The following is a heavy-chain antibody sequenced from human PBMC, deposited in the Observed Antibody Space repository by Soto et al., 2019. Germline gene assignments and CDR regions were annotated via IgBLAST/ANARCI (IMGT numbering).Heavy chain of an antibody. J-gene: IGHJ4*02. CDR2: LTWNGEVL. D-gene: IGHD3-22*01. CDR1: GFTFDDYA. Sequence: PGGSLRLSCVASGFTFDDYAIHWVRQTPGKGLEWVSGLTWNGEVLGYADSVKGRFTISRDNAKNSLYLEMNSLRPEDTALYYCVKDSESSGYLTNLDYWGQGPLVTVSS. CDR3: VKDSESSGYLTNLDY. V-gene: IGHV3-9*01.